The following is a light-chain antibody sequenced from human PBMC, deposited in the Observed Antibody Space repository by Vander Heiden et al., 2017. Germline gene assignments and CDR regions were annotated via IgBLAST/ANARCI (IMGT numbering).Light chain of an antibody. CDR3: QQYYSYPWT. V-gene: IGKV1-8*01. Sequence: AIRMTQSPSSLSASTGDRVTITCPARQRISSYLALYQQKTGEDPKLLIYAASTLQSGVPSRFSGSGSWTDFTLTISCLQSEDFATYYCQQYYSYPWTFGQGTKVEIK. CDR2: AAS. CDR1: QRISSY. J-gene: IGKJ1*01.